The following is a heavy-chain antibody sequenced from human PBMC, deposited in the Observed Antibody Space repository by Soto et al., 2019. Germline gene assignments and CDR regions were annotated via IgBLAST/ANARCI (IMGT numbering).Heavy chain of an antibody. CDR1: GASISSGGYY. CDR3: ARVRTVAGTKWFDP. Sequence: PSETLSLTCTVSGASISSGGYYWSWIRQLPGKGLEWFGFIYYSGNTHYNPSLKSRITISVDTSKNQFSLKLRSVTAADTAVYYCARVRTVAGTKWFDPWGQGTLVTVSS. J-gene: IGHJ5*02. V-gene: IGHV4-31*03. CDR2: IYYSGNT. D-gene: IGHD6-19*01.